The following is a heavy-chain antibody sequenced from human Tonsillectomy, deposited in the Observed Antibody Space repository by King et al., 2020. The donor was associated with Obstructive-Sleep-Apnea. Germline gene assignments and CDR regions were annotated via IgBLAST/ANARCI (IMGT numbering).Heavy chain of an antibody. D-gene: IGHD6-13*01. CDR1: GFTFSDYY. J-gene: IGHJ4*02. Sequence: VQLVESGGGLVKPGGSLRLSCAASGFTFSDYYMSWIRQAPGKGLEWVSYISSSGSTIYYADSVKGRFTISRDNVKNSLYLQMNSLRAEDTAVYYCARGGGKWRSSSWYPSYYFDYWGQGTLVTVSS. V-gene: IGHV3-11*01. CDR2: ISSSGSTI. CDR3: ARGGGKWRSSSWYPSYYFDY.